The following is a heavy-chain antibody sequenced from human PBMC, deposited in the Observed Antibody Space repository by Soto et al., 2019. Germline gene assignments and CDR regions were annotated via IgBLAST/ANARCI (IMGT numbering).Heavy chain of an antibody. D-gene: IGHD2-2*01. Sequence: SWIRQPPGKALEWLARIDWDDDKYYSTSLKTRLTISKDTSKNHVVLTMTNIDPVDTATYYCARSYYFFSTSCPPAPPPNFDYWGQGTLVTVSS. CDR2: IDWDDDK. J-gene: IGHJ4*02. V-gene: IGHV2-70*11. CDR3: ARSYYFFSTSCPPAPPPNFDY.